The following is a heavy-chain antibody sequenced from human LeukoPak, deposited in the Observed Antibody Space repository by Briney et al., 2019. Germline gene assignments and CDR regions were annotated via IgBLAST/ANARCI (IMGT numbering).Heavy chain of an antibody. CDR1: GFTFDDYA. Sequence: GRSLRLSCAASGFTFDDYAMHWVRQAPGKGLEWVSGISWNSDSIGYADSVKGRFTISRDNAKNSLYLQMNSLRAEDTALYYCAKDARSSLSGMDVWGQGTTVTVSS. CDR2: ISWNSDSI. CDR3: AKDARSSLSGMDV. V-gene: IGHV3-9*01. J-gene: IGHJ6*02.